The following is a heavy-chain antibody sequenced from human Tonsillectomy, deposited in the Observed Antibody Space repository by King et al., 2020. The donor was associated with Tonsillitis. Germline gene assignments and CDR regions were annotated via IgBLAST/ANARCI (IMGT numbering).Heavy chain of an antibody. CDR2: ISNIDDIT. V-gene: IGHV3-23*04. Sequence: VQLVESGGGLVQPGESLRLSCEASGFTFSSYAMSWVRQAPGKGLELVSGISNIDDITYYTDSVKGRFTISRDNSKNTVYLLMTSLRAEDTAIYYFAKRFSANSGAFDYWGQGTLVSVSS. J-gene: IGHJ4*02. CDR1: GFTFSSYA. CDR3: AKRFSANSGAFDY. D-gene: IGHD2-21*01.